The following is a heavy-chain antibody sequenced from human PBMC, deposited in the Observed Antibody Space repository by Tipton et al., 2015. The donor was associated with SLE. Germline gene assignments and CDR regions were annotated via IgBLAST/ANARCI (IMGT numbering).Heavy chain of an antibody. CDR2: INHVGST. CDR1: GGSFSGYY. D-gene: IGHD2-21*02. J-gene: IGHJ4*02. V-gene: IGHV4-34*01. Sequence: LRLSCAVYGGSFSGYYWSWIRQPPGKGLEWIGEINHVGSTNYNPSLKSRVTISVDTSKNQFSLKLSSVTAADTAVYYCAGRGAPDCGGDCYYFDYWGQGTLVTVSS. CDR3: AGRGAPDCGGDCYYFDY.